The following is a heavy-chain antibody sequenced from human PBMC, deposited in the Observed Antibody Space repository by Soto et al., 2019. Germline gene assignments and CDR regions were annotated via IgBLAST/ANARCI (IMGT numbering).Heavy chain of an antibody. CDR2: IYWDDDK. D-gene: IGHD1-1*01. V-gene: IGHV2-5*02. Sequence: QITLQESGPTRVKPTQPLTLTCTFSGFSLSTGGVGVGWIRQPPGKALERLALIYWDDDKRYSPSLKNRLTITKDTSKNQVVLTMTNMDPFDTATYYCAHRAGLQGNWNGGYFDFWGQGALVTVSS. CDR1: GFSLSTGGVG. J-gene: IGHJ4*02. CDR3: AHRAGLQGNWNGGYFDF.